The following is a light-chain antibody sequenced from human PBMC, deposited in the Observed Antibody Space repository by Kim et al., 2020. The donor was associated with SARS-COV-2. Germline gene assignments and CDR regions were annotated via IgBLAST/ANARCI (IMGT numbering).Light chain of an antibody. CDR1: QSVSSSY. CDR2: GAS. J-gene: IGKJ1*01. V-gene: IGKV3-20*01. Sequence: LSPGERATLSCRASQSVSSSYLAWYQQKPGQAPRLLIYGASSRATGIPDSFRGSGSGTDFTLTISRLEPEDFAVYYCQHYGSSPLFGQGTKVDIK. CDR3: QHYGSSPL.